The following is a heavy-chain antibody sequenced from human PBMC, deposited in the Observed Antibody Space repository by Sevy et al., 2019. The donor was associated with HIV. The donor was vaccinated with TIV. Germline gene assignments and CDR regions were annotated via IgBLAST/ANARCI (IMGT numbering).Heavy chain of an antibody. V-gene: IGHV4-31*03. J-gene: IGHJ3*02. CDR1: GGSISSGGYY. D-gene: IGHD3-16*02. CDR3: ARENDYVWGSYRYTTTGGAFDI. Sequence: SETLSLTCTVSGGSISSGGYYWSWIRQHPGKGLEWIGYIYYSGSTYYNPSLKGRVTISVDTSKNQFSLKLSSVTAADTAVYYCARENDYVWGSYRYTTTGGAFDIWGQGTMVTVSS. CDR2: IYYSGST.